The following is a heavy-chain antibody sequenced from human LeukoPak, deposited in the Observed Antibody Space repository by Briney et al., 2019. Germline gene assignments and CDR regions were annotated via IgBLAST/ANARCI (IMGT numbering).Heavy chain of an antibody. V-gene: IGHV3-66*01. CDR1: GFTVSSNY. J-gene: IGHJ4*02. D-gene: IGHD2-15*01. CDR3: ASGCSGGSCYSHDYGGNSGDY. CDR2: IYSGGST. Sequence: GGSLRLSCAASGFTVSSNYMSWVRQAPGKGLEWASVIYSGGSTYYADSVKGRFTISRDNSKNTLYLQMNSLRAEDTAVYYCASGCSGGSCYSHDYGGNSGDYWGQGTLVTVSS.